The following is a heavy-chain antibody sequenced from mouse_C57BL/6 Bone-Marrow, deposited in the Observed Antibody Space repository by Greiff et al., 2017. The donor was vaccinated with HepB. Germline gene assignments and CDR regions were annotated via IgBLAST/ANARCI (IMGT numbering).Heavy chain of an antibody. CDR1: GFTSSDFY. V-gene: IGHV7-1*01. CDR3: ARDADNYYGSSYVWYFDV. CDR2: SRNKANDYTT. J-gene: IGHJ1*03. Sequence: EVKVVESGGGLVQSGRSLRLSCATSGFTSSDFYMEWVRQAPGKGLEWIAASRNKANDYTTEYSASVKGRFIVSRDTSQSILYLQMNALRAEDTAIYYCARDADNYYGSSYVWYFDVWGTGTTVTVSS. D-gene: IGHD1-1*01.